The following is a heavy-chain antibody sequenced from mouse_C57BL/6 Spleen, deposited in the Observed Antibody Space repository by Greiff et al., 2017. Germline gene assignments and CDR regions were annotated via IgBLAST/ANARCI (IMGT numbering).Heavy chain of an antibody. CDR3: ARSLSMIRGFAY. D-gene: IGHD2-4*01. CDR2: IWSGGST. Sequence: QVQLKQSGPGLVQPSQSLSITCTVSGFSLTSYGVHWVRQSPGKGLEWLGVIWSGGSTDYNAAFISRLSISKDNSKSQVFFKMNSLQADDTAIYYCARSLSMIRGFAYWGQGTLVTVSA. V-gene: IGHV2-2*01. J-gene: IGHJ3*01. CDR1: GFSLTSYG.